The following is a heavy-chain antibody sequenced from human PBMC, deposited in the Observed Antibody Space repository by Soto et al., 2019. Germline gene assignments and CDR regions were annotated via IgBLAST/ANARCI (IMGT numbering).Heavy chain of an antibody. J-gene: IGHJ4*02. D-gene: IGHD1-1*01. Sequence: PEGSLRLSCAASGFTFDDYVMHWVRQAPGKGLEWVSLISWDGGSTYYADSVKGRFTISRDNSKNSLYLQMNSLRSEDTALYYCAKVRGYNCAFDFRCQGTLLPGCS. CDR2: ISWDGGST. CDR3: AKVRGYNCAFDF. CDR1: GFTFDDYV. V-gene: IGHV3-43D*04.